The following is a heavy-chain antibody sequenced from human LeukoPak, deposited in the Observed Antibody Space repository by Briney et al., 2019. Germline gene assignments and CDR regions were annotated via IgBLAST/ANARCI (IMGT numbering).Heavy chain of an antibody. CDR3: ARDCSSTSCYTDY. J-gene: IGHJ4*02. V-gene: IGHV1-69*06. CDR2: ITPIFGTA. CDR1: GYTFTSYY. Sequence: SVKVSCKASGYTFTSYYMHWVRQAPGQGLEWMGGITPIFGTANYAQKFQGRVTITADKSMSTAYMELSSLRSEDTAVYYCARDCSSTSCYTDYWGQGTLVTVSS. D-gene: IGHD2-2*02.